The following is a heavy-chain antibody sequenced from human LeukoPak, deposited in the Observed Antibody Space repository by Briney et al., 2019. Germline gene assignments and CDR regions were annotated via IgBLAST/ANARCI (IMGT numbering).Heavy chain of an antibody. D-gene: IGHD3-10*01. CDR2: IYYSGST. CDR1: GFTVSGNY. J-gene: IGHJ4*02. CDR3: ARLGAAGVRGVMLDVDY. V-gene: IGHV4-39*01. Sequence: GSLRLSCAASGFTVSGNYMSWVRQPPGKGLEWIGSIYYSGSTYYNPSLKSRVTISVDTSKNQFSLKLSSVTAADTAVYYCARLGAAGVRGVMLDVDYWGQGTLVTVSS.